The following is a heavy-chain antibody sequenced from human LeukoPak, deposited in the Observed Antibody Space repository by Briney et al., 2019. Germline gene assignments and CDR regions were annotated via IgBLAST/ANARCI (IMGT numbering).Heavy chain of an antibody. J-gene: IGHJ3*02. V-gene: IGHV3-7*03. CDR1: GFTFSSYW. CDR2: IKQDGSEK. D-gene: IGHD3-22*01. CDR3: AIRGYYYDSSGYYSHAFDI. Sequence: GGSLRLSCAASGFTFSSYWMSWVRQAPGKGLEWVANIKQDGSEKYYVDSVKGRFTISRDNAKNSLYLQMNSLRAEDTAVYYCAIRGYYYDSSGYYSHAFDIWGQGTMVTVSS.